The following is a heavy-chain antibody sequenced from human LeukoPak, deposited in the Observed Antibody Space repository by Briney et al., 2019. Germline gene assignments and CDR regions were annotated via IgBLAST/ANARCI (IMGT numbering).Heavy chain of an antibody. J-gene: IGHJ4*02. CDR1: GFTFSSYA. CDR2: ISGSGGST. V-gene: IGHV3-23*01. CDR3: AKHVDIVATIPD. D-gene: IGHD5-12*01. Sequence: GGSLRLSCTASGFTFSSYAMSWVRQAPGQGLEWVSAISGSGGSTYYADSVKGRFTISRDNSKNTLYLQMNSLRAEDTAVYYCAKHVDIVATIPDWGQGTLVTVSS.